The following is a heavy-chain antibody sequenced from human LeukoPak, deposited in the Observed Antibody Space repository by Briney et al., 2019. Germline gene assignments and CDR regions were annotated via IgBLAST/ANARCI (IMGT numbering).Heavy chain of an antibody. J-gene: IGHJ6*03. Sequence: PSETLSLTCTVSGGSISSSSYYWGWIRQPPGKGLEWIGSIYYSGSTYYNPSLKSRVTISVDTSKNQFSLKLSSVTAADTAVYYCARGGIAVSMDVWGKGTTVTISS. CDR1: GGSISSSSYY. CDR2: IYYSGST. CDR3: ARGGIAVSMDV. V-gene: IGHV4-39*01. D-gene: IGHD6-19*01.